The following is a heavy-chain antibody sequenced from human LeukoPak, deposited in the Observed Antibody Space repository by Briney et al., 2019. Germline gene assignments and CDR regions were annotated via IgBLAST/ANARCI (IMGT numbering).Heavy chain of an antibody. CDR2: ISSSSSYI. V-gene: IGHV3-21*01. J-gene: IGHJ3*02. Sequence: GGSLRLSCVASGFTFSSYWMTWVRQAPGKGLEWVSSISSSSSYIYYADSVKGRFTISRDNAKNSLYLQMNSLRAEDTAVYYCARALARHDAFDIWGQGTMVTVSS. CDR1: GFTFSSYW. CDR3: ARALARHDAFDI.